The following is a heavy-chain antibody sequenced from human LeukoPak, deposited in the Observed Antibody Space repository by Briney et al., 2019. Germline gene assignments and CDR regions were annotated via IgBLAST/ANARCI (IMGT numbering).Heavy chain of an antibody. CDR1: GGSISSYY. CDR3: ARVLITVTTNWYFDL. V-gene: IGHV4-4*07. D-gene: IGHD4-17*01. J-gene: IGHJ2*01. CDR2: IYTSGST. Sequence: SETLSLTCTVSGGSISSYYWSWIRQPAGKGLEWIGRIYTSGSTNYNPSLKSRVTISVDTSKNQFSLKLSSVTAADTAVYYCARVLITVTTNWYFDLWGRGTLVTVSS.